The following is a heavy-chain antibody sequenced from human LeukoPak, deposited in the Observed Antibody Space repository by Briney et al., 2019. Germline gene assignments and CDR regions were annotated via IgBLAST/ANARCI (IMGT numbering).Heavy chain of an antibody. V-gene: IGHV3-30*02. CDR1: GFTFSSHG. Sequence: GGSLRLSCAASGFTFSSHGMHWVRQAPGKGLDWVAFIRYDGSNKYYAESVKGRFTIPRDNSKNTLYLEMNSLRAEDTAVYYCAKDYSSASYYVDYWGQGILVTVSS. J-gene: IGHJ4*02. CDR2: IRYDGSNK. D-gene: IGHD3-22*01. CDR3: AKDYSSASYYVDY.